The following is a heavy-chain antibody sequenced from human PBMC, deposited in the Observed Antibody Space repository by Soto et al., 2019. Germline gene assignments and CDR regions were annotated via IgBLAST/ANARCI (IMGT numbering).Heavy chain of an antibody. J-gene: IGHJ5*02. CDR3: ARTVATNYGKPRGWFDP. Sequence: QVQLQESGPGLVKPSQTLSLTCTVSGGSISSGGYYWSWIRQHPGKGLEWIGYIYYSGSTYYNPSLKSRVTISVDTSKNQFPLKLSSVTAAATAVYYCARTVATNYGKPRGWFDPWGQGTLVTVSS. V-gene: IGHV4-31*03. D-gene: IGHD4-17*01. CDR2: IYYSGST. CDR1: GGSISSGGYY.